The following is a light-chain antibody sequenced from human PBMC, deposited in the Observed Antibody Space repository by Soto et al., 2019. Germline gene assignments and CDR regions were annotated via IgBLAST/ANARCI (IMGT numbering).Light chain of an antibody. V-gene: IGKV3-20*01. Sequence: EIVLTQSPGTLSLSPGERATLSCRASQSVSSTYLAWYQQKPGQAPRLLIYGVASRATDIPDRFSGSGSGTDFTLTISRLEPEDFAAYYCEQYVASPTFVPRSMVEIK. CDR3: EQYVASPT. CDR2: GVA. J-gene: IGKJ1*01. CDR1: QSVSSTY.